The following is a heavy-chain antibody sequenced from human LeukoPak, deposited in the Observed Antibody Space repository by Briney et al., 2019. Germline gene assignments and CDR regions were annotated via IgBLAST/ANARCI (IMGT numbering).Heavy chain of an antibody. CDR2: IHYTGGT. J-gene: IGHJ4*02. V-gene: IGHV4-34*01. Sequence: SETLSLTCAVYVGSIRGYYWSWIRQPPGKGLEWVGEIHYTGGTSYTPSLHSRATISLDTSRNQLSLKLSSVTAADTAVYYCARGNILSGYCFDLWGQGALVTVSS. CDR3: ARGNILSGYCFDL. D-gene: IGHD3-9*01. CDR1: VGSIRGYY.